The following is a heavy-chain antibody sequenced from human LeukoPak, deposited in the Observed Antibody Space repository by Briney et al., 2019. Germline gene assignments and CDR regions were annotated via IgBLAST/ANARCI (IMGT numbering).Heavy chain of an antibody. V-gene: IGHV4-38-2*02. Sequence: NPSETLSLTCTVSGYSISSGYYWGWIRQPSGKGLEWIGSIYHSGSTYYNPSLKSRVTISVDTSKNQLSLKLSSVTAADTAVYYCARDRSSHYDYWGQGTLVTVSS. D-gene: IGHD6-13*01. CDR2: IYHSGST. CDR1: GYSISSGYY. J-gene: IGHJ4*02. CDR3: ARDRSSHYDY.